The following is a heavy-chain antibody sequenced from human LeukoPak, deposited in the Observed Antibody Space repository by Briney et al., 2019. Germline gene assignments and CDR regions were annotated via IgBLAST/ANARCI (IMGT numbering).Heavy chain of an antibody. CDR1: DTPSGAT. Sequence: GGSLRLSCAPPLDTPSGATMHSGPQAPGKGLEWVAVISYDGSNKYYADSVKGRFTISRDNSKNTLYLQMNSLRAKDTAVYYCASHLGTHLDYWGQGTLVTVSS. CDR2: ISYDGSNK. J-gene: IGHJ4*02. D-gene: IGHD7-27*01. V-gene: IGHV3-30-3*01. CDR3: ASHLGTHLDY.